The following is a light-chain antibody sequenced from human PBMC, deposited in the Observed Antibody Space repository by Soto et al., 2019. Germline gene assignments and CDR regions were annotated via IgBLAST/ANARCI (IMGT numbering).Light chain of an antibody. CDR2: KAS. CDR3: QQYNSYSWT. J-gene: IGKJ1*01. CDR1: QSISSW. Sequence: DIQMTQSPSTLSASVGDRVTITCRASQSISSWLAWYQQKPGKAPKLLIYKASSLESGVPSRFSGSGSRTEFTLTISSLPHDDFATYYCQQYNSYSWTFGQGTKVEIK. V-gene: IGKV1-5*03.